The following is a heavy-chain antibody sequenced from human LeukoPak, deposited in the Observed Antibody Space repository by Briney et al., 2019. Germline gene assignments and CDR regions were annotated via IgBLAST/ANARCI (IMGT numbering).Heavy chain of an antibody. CDR1: GFIFSSYG. CDR2: ISYDGSNK. CDR3: ARSGSYRDYYFDY. Sequence: GRSLRLSCAASGFIFSSYGMHWVRQAPGKGLEWVAVISYDGSNKYYADSVKGRFTISRDNSKNTLYLQMNSLRAEDTAVYYCARSGSYRDYYFDYWGQGTLVTVSS. V-gene: IGHV3-30*03. J-gene: IGHJ4*02. D-gene: IGHD1-26*01.